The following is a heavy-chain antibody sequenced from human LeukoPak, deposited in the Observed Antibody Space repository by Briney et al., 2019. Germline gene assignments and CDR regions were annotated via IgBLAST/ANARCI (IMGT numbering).Heavy chain of an antibody. Sequence: GGSLRLSCAASGFTVSSNYMSWVRQAPGKGLEWVSVIYSGGSTYYADSVKGRFTISRDNSKNTLYLQMNSLRAEDTAVYYCAREVSWSPFDYWGQGTLVTVSS. CDR1: GFTVSSNY. CDR2: IYSGGST. J-gene: IGHJ4*02. V-gene: IGHV3-66*01. D-gene: IGHD2-15*01. CDR3: AREVSWSPFDY.